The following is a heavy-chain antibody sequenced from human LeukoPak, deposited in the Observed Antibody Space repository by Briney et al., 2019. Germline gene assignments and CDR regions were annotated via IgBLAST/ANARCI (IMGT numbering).Heavy chain of an antibody. V-gene: IGHV3-11*01. Sequence: PGGSLRLSWAAPGFNFSDYHMRWIRQAPGKGLEWVSYISGSGSTIYYADSVKGRFTISRDNAKNSLYLQMNSLRAEDTAVYYCASDPARDYYDTSGYFRWVDYWGQGTLVTVSS. CDR3: ASDPARDYYDTSGYFRWVDY. CDR2: ISGSGSTI. CDR1: GFNFSDYH. J-gene: IGHJ4*02. D-gene: IGHD3-22*01.